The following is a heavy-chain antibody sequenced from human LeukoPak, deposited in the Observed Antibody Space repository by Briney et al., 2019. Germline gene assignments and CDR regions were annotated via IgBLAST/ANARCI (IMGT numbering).Heavy chain of an antibody. CDR1: GFTVSSNY. CDR2: ISGSGGST. CDR3: AKSLTRYDFWSGYS. J-gene: IGHJ4*02. D-gene: IGHD3-3*01. Sequence: GGSLRLSCAASGFTVSSNYMSWVRQAPGKGLEWVSAISGSGGSTYYADSVKGRFTISRDNSKNTLYLQMNSLRAEDTAVYYCAKSLTRYDFWSGYSWGQGTLVTVSS. V-gene: IGHV3-23*01.